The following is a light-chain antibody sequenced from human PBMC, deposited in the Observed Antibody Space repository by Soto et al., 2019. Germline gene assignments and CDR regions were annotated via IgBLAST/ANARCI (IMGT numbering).Light chain of an antibody. CDR2: DVS. Sequence: QSALTQPASVSGCPGQSITVSCTGTSSDVGGYKYVSWYQQHPGKAPKLMIYDVSNRPSGVSNRFSGSKSGNTASLTISGLQAEDGADYYCSSYTSSSTRVFGTGTKVTVL. J-gene: IGLJ1*01. V-gene: IGLV2-14*01. CDR1: SSDVGGYKY. CDR3: SSYTSSSTRV.